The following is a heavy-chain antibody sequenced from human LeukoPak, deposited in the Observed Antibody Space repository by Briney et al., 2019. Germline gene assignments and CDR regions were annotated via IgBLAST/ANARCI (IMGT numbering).Heavy chain of an antibody. CDR2: ISSSSSYI. D-gene: IGHD2-8*01. Sequence: GGSLRPSCAASGFTFSNYNINWVRQAPGKGLEWVSSISSSSSYIYYADSVKGRFTISRDNAKNSLYLQMNSLRAEDTAVYYCARDPDFYAILPSYFDYWGQGTLVTVSS. V-gene: IGHV3-21*01. CDR1: GFTFSNYN. CDR3: ARDPDFYAILPSYFDY. J-gene: IGHJ4*02.